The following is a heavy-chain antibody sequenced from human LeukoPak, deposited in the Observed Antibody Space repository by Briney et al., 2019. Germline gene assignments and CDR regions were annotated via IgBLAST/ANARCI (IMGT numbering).Heavy chain of an antibody. CDR1: GGSISSYY. V-gene: IGHV4-59*01. Sequence: SETLSLTCTVSGGSISSYYWSWIRQPPGKGLEWIGYIYYSGSTNYNPSLKSRVTVSVDTSKNQFSLKLTSVTAADTAVYYCARGGYTYAYDYWGQGTLVTVSS. CDR3: ARGGYTYAYDY. CDR2: IYYSGST. D-gene: IGHD5-18*01. J-gene: IGHJ4*02.